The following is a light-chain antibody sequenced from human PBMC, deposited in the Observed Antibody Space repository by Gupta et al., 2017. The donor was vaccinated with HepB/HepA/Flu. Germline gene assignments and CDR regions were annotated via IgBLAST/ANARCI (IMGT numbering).Light chain of an antibody. V-gene: IGKV1-33*01. CDR2: DAS. J-gene: IGKJ3*01. Sequence: DIQMTQSPSSLSASVGDRVTITCQASQDISNYLNWYQQKPGKAPKLLIYDASNLETGVPSRFSGSGSGTDFTFTISSLQPEDVATYYCQQDDNRPRTFGHGTKVDIK. CDR1: QDISNY. CDR3: QQDDNRPRT.